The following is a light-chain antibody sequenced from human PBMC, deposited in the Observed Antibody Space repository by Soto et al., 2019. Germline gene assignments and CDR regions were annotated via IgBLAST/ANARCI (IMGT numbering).Light chain of an antibody. CDR2: GAS. CDR3: QQRSNWPPIT. V-gene: IGKV3D-20*02. CDR1: QSVSSSY. Sequence: EIVLTQSPGTLSLSPGERSTLSFSSSQSVSSSYLAWYQQKPGQAPRLLIYGASTRATGIPARFSGSGSGTDFTLTISSLEPEDFAVYYCQQRSNWPPITFGQGTRLEIK. J-gene: IGKJ5*01.